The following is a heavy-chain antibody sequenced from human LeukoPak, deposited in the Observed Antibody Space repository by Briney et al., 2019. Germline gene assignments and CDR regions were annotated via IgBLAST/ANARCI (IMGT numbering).Heavy chain of an antibody. D-gene: IGHD3-10*01. J-gene: IGHJ4*01. CDR2: VYYLGNT. V-gene: IGHV4-59*01. CDR3: GRERRGLFPLDY. CDR1: GYRPKTYD. Sequence: PSETLSLTCSVSGYRPKTYDWSWIRLSPGRGLEWIGSVYYLGNTDFNPSLKSRVSMSVDSSENQFSLTMTSLTAADTAVYYCGRERRGLFPLDYWGQGLPVTVSS.